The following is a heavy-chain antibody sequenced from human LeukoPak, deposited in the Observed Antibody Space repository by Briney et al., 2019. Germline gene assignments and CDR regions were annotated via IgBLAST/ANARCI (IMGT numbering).Heavy chain of an antibody. CDR1: GGSISSYY. Sequence: SETLSLTCTVSGGSISSYYWSWIRQPPGKGLEWIGYIYYSGSTNYNPSLKSRVTISMDTSKNQFSLKLKSGTAADTAVYYCARGGWYLDVWGRGTLVTVAS. J-gene: IGHJ2*01. CDR3: ARGGWYLDV. V-gene: IGHV4-59*01. CDR2: IYYSGST.